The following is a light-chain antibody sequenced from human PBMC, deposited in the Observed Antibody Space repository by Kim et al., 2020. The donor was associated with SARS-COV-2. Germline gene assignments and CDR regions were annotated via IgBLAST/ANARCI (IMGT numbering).Light chain of an antibody. CDR3: QQYDGTSPLT. Sequence: LCPGERATLSCRASQSVSSNLAWYQQRPGQAPRLLIYGASRRATGIPDRFSGSGSGTDFTLTISRLEPEDFAVYYCQQYDGTSPLTFGQGTKLEI. J-gene: IGKJ2*01. V-gene: IGKV3-20*01. CDR2: GAS. CDR1: QSVSSN.